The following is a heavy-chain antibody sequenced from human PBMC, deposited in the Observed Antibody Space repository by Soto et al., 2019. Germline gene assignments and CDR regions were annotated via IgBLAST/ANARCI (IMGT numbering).Heavy chain of an antibody. Sequence: SETLSLTCAVYGGSFSGYYWSWIRQPPGKGLEWIGEINHSGSTNYNPSLKSRVTISVDTSKNQFSLKLSSVTAADTAVYYCARGTWYYGSGSHHDFDYWGQGTLVTVSS. CDR1: GGSFSGYY. CDR2: INHSGST. CDR3: ARGTWYYGSGSHHDFDY. V-gene: IGHV4-34*01. D-gene: IGHD3-10*01. J-gene: IGHJ4*02.